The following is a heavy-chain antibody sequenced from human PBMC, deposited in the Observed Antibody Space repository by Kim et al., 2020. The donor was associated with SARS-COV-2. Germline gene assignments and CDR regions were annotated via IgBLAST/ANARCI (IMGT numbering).Heavy chain of an antibody. CDR2: IYPGDSDT. CDR1: GYSFTSYW. V-gene: IGHV5-51*01. Sequence: GESLQISCKGSGYSFTSYWIGWVRQMPGKGLEWMGIIYPGDSDTRYSPSFQGQVTISADKSISTAYLQWSSLKASDTAMYYCARQVAKSTYYMDVWGKGTTVTVSS. D-gene: IGHD4-17*01. CDR3: ARQVAKSTYYMDV. J-gene: IGHJ6*03.